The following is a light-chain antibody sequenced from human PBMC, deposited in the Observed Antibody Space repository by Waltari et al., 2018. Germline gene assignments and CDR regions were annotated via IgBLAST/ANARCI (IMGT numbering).Light chain of an antibody. Sequence: QSPLTQPASVSGSPGQSITISCTGTSSYIGFYKLVSWYQQYPGKAPKVMIYEVTKRPSGVSNRFSGSKSGNTASLTISGLQAEDEADYYCFSYAGTSSGVFGTGTKVTVL. CDR2: EVT. V-gene: IGLV2-23*02. CDR1: SSYIGFYKL. CDR3: FSYAGTSSGV. J-gene: IGLJ1*01.